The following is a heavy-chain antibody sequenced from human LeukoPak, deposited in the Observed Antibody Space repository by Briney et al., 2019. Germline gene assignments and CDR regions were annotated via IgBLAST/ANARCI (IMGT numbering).Heavy chain of an antibody. CDR1: GFTFSSYD. Sequence: PGGSLRLSCAASGFTFSSYDMTWVRQAPGKGLEWVSPISSSSSYIYYADSVKGRFTISRDNAKNSLYLQMNSLRAEDTAVYYCASMVRGVMSDYWGQGTLVTVSS. D-gene: IGHD3-10*01. J-gene: IGHJ4*02. V-gene: IGHV3-21*01. CDR2: ISSSSSYI. CDR3: ASMVRGVMSDY.